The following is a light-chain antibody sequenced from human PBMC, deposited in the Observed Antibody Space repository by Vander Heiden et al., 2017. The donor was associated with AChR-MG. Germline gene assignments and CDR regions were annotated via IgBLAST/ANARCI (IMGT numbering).Light chain of an antibody. CDR1: QSVSTRH. Sequence: DIVLTQSSGTLFLSPGERATLSCRASQSVSTRHLAWYQQKPVQAPRLLIYGTSDRATGIPDRFSGSGSGTDFTLTISRLDPEDFAVYYCQQDGTSPVTFHPETKVGI. CDR3: QQDGTSPVT. V-gene: IGKV3-20*01. CDR2: GTS. J-gene: IGKJ3*01.